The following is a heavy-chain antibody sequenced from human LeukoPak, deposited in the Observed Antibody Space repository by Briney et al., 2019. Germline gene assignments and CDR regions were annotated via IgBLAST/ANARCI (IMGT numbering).Heavy chain of an antibody. CDR1: GFTFTSYS. CDR3: TRAGFDP. CDR2: ISGGGGST. Sequence: GGSLRLSCAACGFTFTSYSMNWVRQAPGKGLEWVSTISGGGGSTYYADSVKGRFTISRDNAKNSLYLQMNSLRAEDTAIYYCTRAGFDPWGQGTLVTVSS. D-gene: IGHD1-1*01. V-gene: IGHV3-23*01. J-gene: IGHJ5*02.